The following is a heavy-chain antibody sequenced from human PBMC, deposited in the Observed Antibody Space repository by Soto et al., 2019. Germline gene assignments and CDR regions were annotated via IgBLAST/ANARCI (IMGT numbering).Heavy chain of an antibody. CDR1: GFTFSSCT. V-gene: IGHV3-21*01. Sequence: GGSLRLSCAASGFTFSSCTMNWVRQAPGMGLEWVSSISSSSTYMYYAGSVKGRFTISRDNAKNSLYLQMNSLRAEDTAIYYCARDLGVTTVTNPWFDPWGQGSLVTVSS. CDR3: ARDLGVTTVTNPWFDP. CDR2: ISSSSTYM. D-gene: IGHD4-4*01. J-gene: IGHJ5*02.